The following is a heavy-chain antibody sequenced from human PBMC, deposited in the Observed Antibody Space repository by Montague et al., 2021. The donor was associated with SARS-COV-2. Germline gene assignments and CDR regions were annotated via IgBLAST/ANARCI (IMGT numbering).Heavy chain of an antibody. CDR3: VEIVGAADY. J-gene: IGHJ4*02. D-gene: IGHD1-26*01. V-gene: IGHV4-34*01. CDR2: INHSGST. Sequence: SETLSLTCAVYGGSFSGYYWSWIRQPPGKGLEWIGEINHSGSTNYNPSLKSRVTISVDTSKNQFSLKLSSVTAADTAVYYCVEIVGAADYWGQGTRVTVSS. CDR1: GGSFSGYY.